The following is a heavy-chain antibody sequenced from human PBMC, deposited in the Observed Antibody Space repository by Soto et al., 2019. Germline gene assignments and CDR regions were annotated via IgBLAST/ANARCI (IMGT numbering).Heavy chain of an antibody. CDR1: GFTFNNYA. Sequence: EVQLLESGGGLVQPGGSLRLSCAASGFTFNNYAMSWVRQAPGKGLEWVSSISNSGGGTYYAAAVKGRFTISRDNSKNTVYLQMNRLRAEDTAVYYCTNGGGGVYTRRDHWGQGNMVTFSS. CDR2: ISNSGGGT. D-gene: IGHD3-16*01. CDR3: TNGGGGVYTRRDH. V-gene: IGHV3-23*01. J-gene: IGHJ4*02.